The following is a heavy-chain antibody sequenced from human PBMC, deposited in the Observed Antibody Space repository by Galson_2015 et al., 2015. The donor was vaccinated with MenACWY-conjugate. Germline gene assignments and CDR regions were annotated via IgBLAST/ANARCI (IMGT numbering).Heavy chain of an antibody. V-gene: IGHV1-2*04. D-gene: IGHD3-22*01. CDR1: GYTFTGYY. CDR3: SGVSGYDDSGGNSLPSSFYDMDY. J-gene: IGHJ6*02. CDR2: ISPNSGGT. Sequence: SVKVSCKASGYTFTGYYIHWVRQAPGQGLEWMGWISPNSGGTNYAQKFQGWVTMTRDTSISTAYMELSRLVSDDTSVYSGSGVSGYDDSGGNSLPSSFYDMDYWGQGTSVTVSS.